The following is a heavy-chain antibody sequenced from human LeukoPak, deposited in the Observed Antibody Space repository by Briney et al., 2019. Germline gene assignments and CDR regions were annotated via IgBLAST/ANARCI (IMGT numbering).Heavy chain of an antibody. CDR3: ARAIVGATIFDY. J-gene: IGHJ4*02. Sequence: GVSVKVSCKASGYTFTGYYMHWVRQAPGQGLEWMGWINPNSGGTNYAQKFQGRVTMTRDTSISTAYMELSRLRSADTAVYYCARAIVGATIFDYWGQGTLVTVSS. V-gene: IGHV1-2*02. CDR1: GYTFTGYY. D-gene: IGHD1-26*01. CDR2: INPNSGGT.